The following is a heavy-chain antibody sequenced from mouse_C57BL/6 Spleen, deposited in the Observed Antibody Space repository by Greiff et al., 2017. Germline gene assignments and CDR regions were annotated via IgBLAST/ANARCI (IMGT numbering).Heavy chain of an antibody. J-gene: IGHJ2*01. CDR3: ARLITTVVEGYFDY. CDR1: GYTFTSYW. CDR2: IDPSDSYT. D-gene: IGHD1-1*01. Sequence: VQLQQPGAELVMPGASVKLSCKASGYTFTSYWMHWVKQRPGQGLEWIGEIDPSDSYTNNNQKFKGKSTLTVDKSSSTAYMQLSSLTSEDSAVYYCARLITTVVEGYFDYGGQGTTLTVSS. V-gene: IGHV1-69*01.